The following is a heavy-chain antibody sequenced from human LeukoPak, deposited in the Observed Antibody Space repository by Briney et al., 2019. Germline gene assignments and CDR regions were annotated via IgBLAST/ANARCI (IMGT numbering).Heavy chain of an antibody. J-gene: IGHJ6*04. CDR1: GFPFSSYW. CDR3: ARDPGGYCSSTSCSYYYYGMDV. Sequence: GSLRLSCAASGFPFSSYWMSWVRQAPGKGLGWVANIKQDGSEKYYLDSVKGRFTISRDNAKNSLYLQMNSLRAEDTAVYYCARDPGGYCSSTSCSYYYYGMDVWGKGTTVTVSS. CDR2: IKQDGSEK. D-gene: IGHD2-2*01. V-gene: IGHV3-7*03.